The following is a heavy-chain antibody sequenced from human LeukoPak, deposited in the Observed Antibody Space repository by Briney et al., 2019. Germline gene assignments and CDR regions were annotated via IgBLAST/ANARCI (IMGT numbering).Heavy chain of an antibody. CDR2: ISSSGSTI. V-gene: IGHV3-48*03. Sequence: GGSLRLSCAASGFTFSSYEMNWVRQAPGKGLEWVSYISSSGSTIYYADSVKGRFTISRDNAKNSLYLQTNSLRAEDTAVYYCAELGITMIGGIWGKGTTVTISS. CDR3: AELGITMIGGI. J-gene: IGHJ6*04. D-gene: IGHD3-10*02. CDR1: GFTFSSYE.